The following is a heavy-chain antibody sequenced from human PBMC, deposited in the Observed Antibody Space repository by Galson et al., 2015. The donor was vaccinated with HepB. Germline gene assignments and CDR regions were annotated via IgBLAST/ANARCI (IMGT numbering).Heavy chain of an antibody. Sequence: ETLSLTCTVSGGSISSYYWSWIRQPPGKGLEWIGYIYYSGSTNYNPSLKSRVTISVDTSKNQFSLKLSSVTAADTAVYYCAMGSITMVRGVGYWGQGTLVTVSS. CDR1: GGSISSYY. J-gene: IGHJ4*02. D-gene: IGHD3-10*01. CDR3: AMGSITMVRGVGY. V-gene: IGHV4-59*01. CDR2: IYYSGST.